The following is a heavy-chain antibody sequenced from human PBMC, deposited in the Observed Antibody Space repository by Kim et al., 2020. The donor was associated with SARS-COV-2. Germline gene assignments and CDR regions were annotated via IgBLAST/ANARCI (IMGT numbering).Heavy chain of an antibody. CDR1: GGSISSSSYY. Sequence: SETLSLTCTVSGGSISSSSYYWGWIRQPPGKGLEWIGSIYYSGSTYYNPSLKSRVTISVDTSKNQFSLKLSSVTAADTAVYYCARVFQFYYDSSGDFDYWDQGTLVTVSS. D-gene: IGHD3-22*01. CDR3: ARVFQFYYDSSGDFDY. J-gene: IGHJ4*02. V-gene: IGHV4-39*07. CDR2: IYYSGST.